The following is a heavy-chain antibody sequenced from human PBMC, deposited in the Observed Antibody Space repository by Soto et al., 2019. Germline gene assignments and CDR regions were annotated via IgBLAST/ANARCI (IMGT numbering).Heavy chain of an antibody. Sequence: ASVKVSCKASGYTFTSYGISWVRQAPGQGLEWMGWISAYNGNTNYAQKLQGRVTMTTDTSTSTAYMELRSLRSDDTAVYYCAGSRDGYNLNYYYGMDVWGQGTTVTV. J-gene: IGHJ6*02. CDR3: AGSRDGYNLNYYYGMDV. V-gene: IGHV1-18*01. CDR1: GYTFTSYG. CDR2: ISAYNGNT. D-gene: IGHD5-12*01.